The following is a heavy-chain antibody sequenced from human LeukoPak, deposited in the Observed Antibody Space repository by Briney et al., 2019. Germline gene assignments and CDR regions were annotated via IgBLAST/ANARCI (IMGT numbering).Heavy chain of an antibody. V-gene: IGHV3-48*01. D-gene: IGHD1-26*01. CDR3: VRDRIGGSLDY. CDR1: GFTFSSYS. Sequence: GGSLRLSCAPSGFTFSSYSMNWVRQAPGKGLEWVSFIDTTSSTMYYADSVKGRFSISRDNAKNSLFLQMNSLRVEDTAVYYCVRDRIGGSLDYWDQGTLVTVSS. CDR2: IDTTSSTM. J-gene: IGHJ4*02.